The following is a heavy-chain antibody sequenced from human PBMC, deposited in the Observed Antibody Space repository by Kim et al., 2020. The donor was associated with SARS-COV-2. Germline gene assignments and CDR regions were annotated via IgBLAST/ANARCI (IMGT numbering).Heavy chain of an antibody. Sequence: SVKVSCKASGGTFSSYAISWVRQAPGQGLEWMGGIIPIFGTANYAQKFQGRVTITADESTSTAYMELSSLRSEDTAVYYCARWGENSDYYDSSGPDAFDIWGQGTMVPSPS. CDR1: GGTFSSYA. CDR2: IIPIFGTA. D-gene: IGHD3-22*01. J-gene: IGHJ3*02. V-gene: IGHV1-69*13. CDR3: ARWGENSDYYDSSGPDAFDI.